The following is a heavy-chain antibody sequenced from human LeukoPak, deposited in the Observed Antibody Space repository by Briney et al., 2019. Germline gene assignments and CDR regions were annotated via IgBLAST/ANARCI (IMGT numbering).Heavy chain of an antibody. Sequence: PGGSLRLSCAASGFTFSSYAMHWVRQAPGKGLEWVAIISYDGSHKYYADSVKGRFTISRDNSKNTLYLQMNSLRAEDTAVYYCARYYYDSSGYSFGYWGQGTLVTVSS. CDR1: GFTFSSYA. J-gene: IGHJ4*02. D-gene: IGHD3-22*01. CDR3: ARYYYDSSGYSFGY. V-gene: IGHV3-30-3*01. CDR2: ISYDGSHK.